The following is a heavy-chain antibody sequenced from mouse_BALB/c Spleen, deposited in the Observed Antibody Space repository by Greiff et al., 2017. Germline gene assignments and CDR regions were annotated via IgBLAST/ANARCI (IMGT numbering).Heavy chain of an antibody. Sequence: DLVKPGASVKLSCKASGYTFTSYWINWIKQRPGQGLEWIGRIAPGSGSTYYNEMFKGKATLTVDTSSSTAYIQLSSLSSEDSAVYFCARGTMITPYAMDDWGQGTSVTVSS. CDR3: ARGTMITPYAMDD. J-gene: IGHJ4*01. CDR1: GYTFTSYW. D-gene: IGHD2-4*01. CDR2: IAPGSGST. V-gene: IGHV1S41*01.